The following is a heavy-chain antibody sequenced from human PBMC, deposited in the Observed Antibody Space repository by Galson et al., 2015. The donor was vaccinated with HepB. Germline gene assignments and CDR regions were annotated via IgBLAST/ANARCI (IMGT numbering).Heavy chain of an antibody. CDR1: GYTFTSYA. CDR3: ARDGGGMGEYSSGWYDRPADY. D-gene: IGHD6-19*01. V-gene: IGHV1-3*01. CDR2: INAGNGNT. J-gene: IGHJ4*02. Sequence: SVKVSCKASGYTFTSYAMHWVRQAPGQRLEWMGWINAGNGNTKYSQKFQGRVTITRDTSASTAYMELSSLRSEDTAVYYCARDGGGMGEYSSGWYDRPADYWGQGTLVTVSS.